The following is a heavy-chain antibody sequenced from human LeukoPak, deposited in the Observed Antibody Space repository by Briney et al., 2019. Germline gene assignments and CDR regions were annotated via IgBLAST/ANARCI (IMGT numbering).Heavy chain of an antibody. Sequence: SETLSLTCTVSGGSISGFYWGWVRQPPGKGLEWIGFIYYRGSANYNPSLKSRLTMSVDMSKNQFSLKLSSVTAADTAFYYCARDRDSSGWFDYWGQGTLVTVSS. CDR2: IYYRGSA. J-gene: IGHJ4*02. D-gene: IGHD6-19*01. V-gene: IGHV4-59*01. CDR3: ARDRDSSGWFDY. CDR1: GGSISGFY.